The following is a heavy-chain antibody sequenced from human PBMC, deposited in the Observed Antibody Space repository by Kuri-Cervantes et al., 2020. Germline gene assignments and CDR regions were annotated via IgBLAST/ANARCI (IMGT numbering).Heavy chain of an antibody. CDR1: GYSISSGYY. Sequence: GSLRLSCAVSGYSISSGYYWGWIRQPAGKGLEWIGRIYSSGSTNYNSSLKSRVTTSVDKSKSQFSLRLSSVTAADTAVYYCVREKRPYGDYPPTFDYWGQGALVTVSS. D-gene: IGHD4-17*01. CDR2: IYSSGST. CDR3: VREKRPYGDYPPTFDY. J-gene: IGHJ4*02. V-gene: IGHV4-38-2*02.